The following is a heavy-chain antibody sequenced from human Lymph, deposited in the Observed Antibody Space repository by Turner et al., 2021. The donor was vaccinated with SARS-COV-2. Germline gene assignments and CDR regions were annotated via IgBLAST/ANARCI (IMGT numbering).Heavy chain of an antibody. CDR1: AYRFPTYW. CDR3: ARLPIARGYSGYYFYYFDY. Sequence: EVPLVQSGAEVKKPGESLPTSCNGSAYRFPTYWIGWVRQMPGEGREWMGIIYPGDCDTRNSPSCQGQVTTSADKSISTAYLQAISLKSSDTAMYNWARLPIARGYSGYYFYYFDYWGQGTLVTVSS. CDR2: IYPGDCDT. J-gene: IGHJ4*02. V-gene: IGHV5-51*01. D-gene: IGHD5-12*01.